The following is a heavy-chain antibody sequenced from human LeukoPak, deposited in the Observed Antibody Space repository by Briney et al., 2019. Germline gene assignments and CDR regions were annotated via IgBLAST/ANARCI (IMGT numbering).Heavy chain of an antibody. Sequence: PSETLSLTCTVSGGSISSYYWSWIRQPAGKGLEWIGRIYTSGSTNYNPSLKSRVTMSVDTSKNQFSLKLSSVIAADTAVYYCARGRGRQWLLPSYYFDYWGQGTLVTVSS. CDR3: ARGRGRQWLLPSYYFDY. CDR1: GGSISSYY. J-gene: IGHJ4*02. D-gene: IGHD6-19*01. V-gene: IGHV4-4*07. CDR2: IYTSGST.